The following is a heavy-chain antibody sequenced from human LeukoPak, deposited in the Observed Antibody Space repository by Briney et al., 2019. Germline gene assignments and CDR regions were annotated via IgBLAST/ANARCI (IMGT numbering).Heavy chain of an antibody. CDR2: IYSGGST. J-gene: IGHJ3*02. D-gene: IGHD3-22*01. V-gene: IGHV3-53*01. Sequence: GGSLRLSCAASGFTFSDYYMSWVRQAPGKGLEWVSVIYSGGSTYYADSVKGRFTISRDNSKNTLYLQMNSLRAEDTAVYYCARESMTYYYDSSGPRGFAFDIWGQGTMVTVSS. CDR1: GFTFSDYY. CDR3: ARESMTYYYDSSGPRGFAFDI.